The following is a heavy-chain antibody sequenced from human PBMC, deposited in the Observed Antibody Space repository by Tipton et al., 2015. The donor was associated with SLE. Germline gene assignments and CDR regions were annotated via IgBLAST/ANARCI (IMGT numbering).Heavy chain of an antibody. J-gene: IGHJ4*02. CDR1: GGSISSSSYY. CDR3: ALGAAAANFDY. V-gene: IGHV4-39*07. D-gene: IGHD6-13*01. CDR2: IYYSGST. Sequence: LRLSCTVSGGSISSSSYYWGWIRQPPGKGLEWIGSIYYSGSTNYNPSLKSRVTISVDTSKNQFSLTLSCVTAADTAVYYCALGAAAANFDYWGQGTLVTVSS.